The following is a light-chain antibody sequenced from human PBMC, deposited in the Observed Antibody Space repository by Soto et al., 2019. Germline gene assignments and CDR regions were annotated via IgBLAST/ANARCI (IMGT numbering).Light chain of an antibody. J-gene: IGKJ1*01. V-gene: IGKV1-12*01. CDR3: QQSYSSSWT. CDR1: QGVGSW. CDR2: ATS. Sequence: IQMTQSPSSVSASVGDRVTMTCRASQGVGSWLAWYQQKPGKAPNLLIYATSSLQSGVPSRFSGSGSGTDFTLTISSLQPEDFATYYCQQSYSSSWTFGQGTKVDIK.